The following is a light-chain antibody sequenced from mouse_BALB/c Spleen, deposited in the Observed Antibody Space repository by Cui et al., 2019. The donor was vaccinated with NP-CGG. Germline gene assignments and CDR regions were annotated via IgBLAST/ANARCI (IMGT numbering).Light chain of an antibody. CDR3: ALWYSNHWV. Sequence: QHVVTLESDLTTSPGETVTLTCRSSTGAVTTSNYANWVQEKPDHLFTGLIGGTNNRAPGVPARFSGSLIGDKAALTITGAQTEDEAIYFCALWYSNHWVFGGGTKLTVL. V-gene: IGLV1*01. CDR2: GTN. J-gene: IGLJ1*01. CDR1: TGAVTTSNY.